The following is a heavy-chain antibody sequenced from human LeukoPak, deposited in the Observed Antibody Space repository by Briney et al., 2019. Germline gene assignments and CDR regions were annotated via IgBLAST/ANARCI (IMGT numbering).Heavy chain of an antibody. CDR1: GFTFSSYW. CDR3: ARAPVGCSGGSCYSAYFDY. V-gene: IGHV3-7*03. Sequence: PGGSLRLSCVASGFTFSSYWMSWVRQAPGRGLEWVANIKQDGSEKYYVDSVKGRFTISRDNAKNSLYLQMNSLRAEDTAVYYCARAPVGCSGGSCYSAYFDYWGQGTLVTVSS. D-gene: IGHD2-15*01. CDR2: IKQDGSEK. J-gene: IGHJ4*02.